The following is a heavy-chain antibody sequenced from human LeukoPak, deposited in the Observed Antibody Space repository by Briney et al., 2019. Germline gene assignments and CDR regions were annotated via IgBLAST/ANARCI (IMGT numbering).Heavy chain of an antibody. Sequence: GGPLRLSRAASGFTLSSYGMHWVRQAPAKGLEGVAFIRYDGSNKYYADSVKGRFTISRDNSKNTLYLQMNSLRAEDTAVYYCAKDIRAYCGGDCYFDYWGQGTLVTVSS. CDR1: GFTLSSYG. J-gene: IGHJ4*02. D-gene: IGHD2-21*02. CDR3: AKDIRAYCGGDCYFDY. V-gene: IGHV3-30*02. CDR2: IRYDGSNK.